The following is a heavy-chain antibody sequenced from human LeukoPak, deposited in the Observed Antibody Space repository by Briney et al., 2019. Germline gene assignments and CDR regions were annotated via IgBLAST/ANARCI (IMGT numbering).Heavy chain of an antibody. D-gene: IGHD6-13*01. CDR1: GDSVSSNSVT. J-gene: IGHJ6*02. CDR3: ARGYWAHGMDV. CDR2: TYYSSKWIT. Sequence: SQTLSLTCAISGDSVSSNSVTWNWIRQSPSRGLEWLGRTYYSSKWITDYAVSVKGRITVNPNTSNNQFSLQLNSVTPEDTAVYYCARGYWAHGMDVWGPGTTVTVSS. V-gene: IGHV6-1*01.